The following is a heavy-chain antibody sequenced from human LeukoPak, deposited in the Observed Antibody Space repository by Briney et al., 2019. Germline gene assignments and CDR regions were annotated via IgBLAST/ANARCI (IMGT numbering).Heavy chain of an antibody. D-gene: IGHD3-10*01. J-gene: IGHJ4*02. CDR2: INHSGRT. Sequence: SETLSLTSAVYGGSFSCYYWSWIRPPPGKGLEWSGEINHSGRTNYNPSLKSRVTISVDTSKNQFSLKLSSVTAADKAVYYCARRKAPKYRSGSYYHWGQGTLVTVSS. CDR3: ARRKAPKYRSGSYYH. CDR1: GGSFSCYY. V-gene: IGHV4-34*01.